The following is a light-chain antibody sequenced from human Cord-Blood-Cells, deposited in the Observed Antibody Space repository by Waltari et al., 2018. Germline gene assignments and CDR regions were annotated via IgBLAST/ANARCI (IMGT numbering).Light chain of an antibody. CDR3: QQYNNWPPLT. Sequence: EIVMTQSPATLSVSPGERATLSCRASQSVRSNLPWYQQKPGQAPRLLMYGASTRATGIPARFIGSGSGTECTLTISSLQSEDFAVYYCQQYNNWPPLTFGGVTKVEIK. CDR2: GAS. J-gene: IGKJ4*01. V-gene: IGKV3-15*01. CDR1: QSVRSN.